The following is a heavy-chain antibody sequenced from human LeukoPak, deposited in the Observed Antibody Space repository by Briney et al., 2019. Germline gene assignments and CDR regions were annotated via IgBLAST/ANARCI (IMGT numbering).Heavy chain of an antibody. V-gene: IGHV4-39*01. D-gene: IGHD5-18*01. CDR2: IYYSGST. J-gene: IGHJ4*02. Sequence: PSETLSLTCTVSGGSISSSSYYWGWLRQPPGKGLEWIGSIYYSGSTYYNPSLKSRVTISVDTSKNQFSLKLSSVTAADTAVYYCARSTWIQLWYYFDYWGQGTLVTVSS. CDR1: GGSISSSSYY. CDR3: ARSTWIQLWYYFDY.